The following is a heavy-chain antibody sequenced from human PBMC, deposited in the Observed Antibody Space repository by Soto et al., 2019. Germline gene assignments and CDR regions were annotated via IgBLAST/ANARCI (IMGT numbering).Heavy chain of an antibody. Sequence: SETLSLTCTVSGDSVSSVGFHWAWLRRPPGKGLEWIGYIYNGGSTYYRPSLESRMHMSLDATRSHYSLRLTSVTAADTAVYFCARAPVGLDTISYFDYWGQGKLVTVSS. CDR3: ARAPVGLDTISYFDY. J-gene: IGHJ4*02. CDR1: GDSVSSVGFH. V-gene: IGHV4-30-4*01. CDR2: IYNGGST. D-gene: IGHD3-3*01.